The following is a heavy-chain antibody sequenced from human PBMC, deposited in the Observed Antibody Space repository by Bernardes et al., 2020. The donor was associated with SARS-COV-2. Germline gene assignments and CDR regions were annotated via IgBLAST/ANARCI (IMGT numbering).Heavy chain of an antibody. CDR2: ISYDGSNK. J-gene: IGHJ4*02. V-gene: IGHV3-30-3*01. Sequence: SLRLSCAASGCTFSSYTMHWVRQAPGKGLDWVTVISYDGSNKYYADSVKGRFTISRDNSKNTLYLQMNSLRAEDTAVYYCARDEGWLLPYWGQGTLVTVSS. CDR3: ARDEGWLLPY. CDR1: GCTFSSYT. D-gene: IGHD5-12*01.